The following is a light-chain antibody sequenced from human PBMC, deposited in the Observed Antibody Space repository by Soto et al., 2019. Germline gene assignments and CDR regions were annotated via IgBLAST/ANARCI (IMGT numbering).Light chain of an antibody. V-gene: IGLV2-14*01. CDR2: EVT. J-gene: IGLJ1*01. CDR1: SSDVGGYNY. CDR3: AAWDDSLSGPV. Sequence: QSALTQPASVSGSPGQSITISCSGTSSDVGGYNYVSWYQQSPGKAPKLLIYEVTNRPSGVPDRFSGSKSGTSASLAISGLRSEDEADYYCAAWDDSLSGPVFGTGTKLTVL.